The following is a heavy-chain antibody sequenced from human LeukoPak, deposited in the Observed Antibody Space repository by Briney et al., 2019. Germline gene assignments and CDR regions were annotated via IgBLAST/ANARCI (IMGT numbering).Heavy chain of an antibody. Sequence: SETLSLTCTVSGGSISNTLYYWAWIRQPPGKGLESIGSIYYSRSTYYSPSLKGRVTISVDTSKNQFSLKLTSVTAADTAVYYCARHARVAGYSNSGAYYKKPGHFDYWGQGTLVTVSS. CDR2: IYYSRST. J-gene: IGHJ4*02. CDR1: GGSISNTLYY. CDR3: ARHARVAGYSNSGAYYKKPGHFDY. V-gene: IGHV4-39*01. D-gene: IGHD3-22*01.